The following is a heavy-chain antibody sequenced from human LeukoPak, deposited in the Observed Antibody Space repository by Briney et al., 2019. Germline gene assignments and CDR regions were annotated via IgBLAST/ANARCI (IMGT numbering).Heavy chain of an antibody. J-gene: IGHJ4*02. Sequence: GGSLRLSCAASGFTFSDYYMSWIRQAPGKGLEWVSYISGSSTYTNYAESGKGRFTISRDNAKNLLYLQMNSLRAEDTAVYHCARDCTSTSCYVFDYWGQGTLVSVSS. CDR1: GFTFSDYY. V-gene: IGHV3-11*05. CDR2: ISGSSTYT. D-gene: IGHD2-2*01. CDR3: ARDCTSTSCYVFDY.